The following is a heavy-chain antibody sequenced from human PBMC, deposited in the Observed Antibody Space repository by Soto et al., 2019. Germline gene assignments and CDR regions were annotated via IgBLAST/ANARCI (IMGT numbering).Heavy chain of an antibody. Sequence: QVQLVQSGAEVKKPGASVKVSCKASGYTFTSYDINWVRQATGQGLEWMGWMNPNSSNTGYAQKLQGRVTMTRNTTIRTAYMGLSSQRSEDTAVYYCARTLSGDNVDYGGQGTLVTVSS. CDR2: MNPNSSNT. V-gene: IGHV1-8*01. J-gene: IGHJ4*02. D-gene: IGHD4-17*01. CDR1: GYTFTSYD. CDR3: ARTLSGDNVDY.